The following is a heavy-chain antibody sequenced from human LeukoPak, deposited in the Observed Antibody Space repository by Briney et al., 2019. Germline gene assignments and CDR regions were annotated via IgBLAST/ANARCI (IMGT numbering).Heavy chain of an antibody. CDR1: GGSFSGYY. CDR3: ARHSRTFYDILTGTYGGYFDY. V-gene: IGHV4-34*01. CDR2: INHSGRT. J-gene: IGHJ4*02. D-gene: IGHD3-9*01. Sequence: SETLSLTCAVYGGSFSGYYWSWIRQPPGRGLEWTGEINHSGRTNYNPSLKSRVTISVDTSKNQFSLKLSSVTAADTAVYYCARHSRTFYDILTGTYGGYFDYWGQRTLVTVSS.